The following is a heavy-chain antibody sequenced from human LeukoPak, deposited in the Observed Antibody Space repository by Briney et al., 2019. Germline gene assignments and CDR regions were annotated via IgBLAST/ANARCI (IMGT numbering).Heavy chain of an antibody. Sequence: ASVKVSCKASGYTFTSYGISWVRQAPGQGLEWMGWISAYNGNTNYAQKLQGRVTMTTDTSTSTAYMELRSLRSDDTAVYYCARDRIQEWSDALDIWGQGTMVTVSS. CDR1: GYTFTSYG. CDR2: ISAYNGNT. J-gene: IGHJ3*02. V-gene: IGHV1-18*01. D-gene: IGHD3-3*01. CDR3: ARDRIQEWSDALDI.